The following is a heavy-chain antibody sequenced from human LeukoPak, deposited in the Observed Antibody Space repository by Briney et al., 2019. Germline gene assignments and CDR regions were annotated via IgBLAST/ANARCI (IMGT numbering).Heavy chain of an antibody. V-gene: IGHV3-23*01. CDR2: ISGSGDNT. D-gene: IGHD3-22*01. J-gene: IGHJ3*02. Sequence: PGGSLRLSCAASGFTFSSYAMSWVRQAPGKGLEWVSGISGSGDNTYSADSVKGRFTISRDNSKNTLYLQMNSLRAEDTAVYYCAKDREIVVGDGAFDIWGQGTMVTVSS. CDR3: AKDREIVVGDGAFDI. CDR1: GFTFSSYA.